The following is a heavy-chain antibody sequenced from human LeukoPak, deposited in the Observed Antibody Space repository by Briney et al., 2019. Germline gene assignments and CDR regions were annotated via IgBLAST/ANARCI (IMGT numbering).Heavy chain of an antibody. Sequence: GGSLRLPCAASGFSASDFYMTWIRQSPGTGLEWISYMSVTGRTIYYANSVRGRFTISRDNNRNSLDLQMNSLGTDDTAVYYCARVVSTSGKFYMDVWGTGTTVTVSS. V-gene: IGHV3-11*04. CDR1: GFSASDFY. J-gene: IGHJ6*03. D-gene: IGHD1-1*01. CDR3: ARVVSTSGKFYMDV. CDR2: MSVTGRTI.